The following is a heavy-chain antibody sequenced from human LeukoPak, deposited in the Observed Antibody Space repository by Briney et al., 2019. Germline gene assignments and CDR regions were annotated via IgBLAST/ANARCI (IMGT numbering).Heavy chain of an antibody. CDR3: ASWVEDGYNPSDAFDI. J-gene: IGHJ3*02. CDR2: MNPNSGNT. CDR1: GYTFNSYD. Sequence: ASVKVSCKASGYTFNSYDINWVRQATGQGLEWMVWMNPNSGNTSYAQKFQGRVTMTRDMSTSTVYMELSSLRSEDTAVYYCASWVEDGYNPSDAFDIWGQGTMVTVSS. D-gene: IGHD5-24*01. V-gene: IGHV1-8*02.